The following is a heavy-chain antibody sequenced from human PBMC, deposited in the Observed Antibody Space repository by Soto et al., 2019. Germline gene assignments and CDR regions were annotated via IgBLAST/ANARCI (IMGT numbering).Heavy chain of an antibody. V-gene: IGHV3-33*06. CDR3: AKGYSGYDYASDFFYFDY. CDR1: GFTFSSYG. D-gene: IGHD5-12*01. CDR2: IWYDGSNK. Sequence: QVQLVESGGGVVQPGRSLRLSCAASGFTFSSYGMHWVRQAPGKGLEWVAVIWYDGSNKYYADSVKGRFTISRDNSKNTLYLQMNSLRAEDTAVYYCAKGYSGYDYASDFFYFDYWGQGTRVTVSS. J-gene: IGHJ4*02.